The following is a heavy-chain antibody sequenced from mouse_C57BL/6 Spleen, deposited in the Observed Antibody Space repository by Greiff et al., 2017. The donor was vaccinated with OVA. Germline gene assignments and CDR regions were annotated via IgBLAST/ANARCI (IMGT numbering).Heavy chain of an antibody. CDR3: ARHVSNYWYFDV. Sequence: EVKVVESGGDLVKPGGSLKLSCAASGFTFSSYGMSWVRQTPDKRLEWVATISSGGSYTYYPDSVKGRFTISRDNAKNTLYLQMSSLKSEDTAMYYCARHVSNYWYFDVWGTGTTVTVSS. CDR2: ISSGGSYT. J-gene: IGHJ1*03. CDR1: GFTFSSYG. V-gene: IGHV5-6*01. D-gene: IGHD2-5*01.